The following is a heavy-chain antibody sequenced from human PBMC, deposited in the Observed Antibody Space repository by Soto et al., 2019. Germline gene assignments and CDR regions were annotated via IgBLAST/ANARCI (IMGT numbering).Heavy chain of an antibody. CDR2: ISSSGSTI. CDR1: GFTFSSYE. V-gene: IGHV3-48*03. J-gene: IGHJ3*02. D-gene: IGHD5-12*01. Sequence: GGSLRLSCAASGFTFSSYEINWVRQAPGKGLEWVSYISSSGSTIYYADSVKGRFTISRDNAKNSLYLQMNSLRAEDTAVYYCARDGYTTDAFDIWGQGTMVTVSS. CDR3: ARDGYTTDAFDI.